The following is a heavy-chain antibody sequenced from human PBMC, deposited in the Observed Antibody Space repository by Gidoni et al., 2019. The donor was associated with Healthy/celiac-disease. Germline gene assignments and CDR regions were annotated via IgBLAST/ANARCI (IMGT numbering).Heavy chain of an antibody. D-gene: IGHD1-26*01. Sequence: EVQLVESGGGLVQPGRSLRLSCAASGFTFDDYAMHWVRQAPGKGLEWVSGISWNRGSIGYADSVKGRFTISRDNAKNSLYLQMNSLRAEDTALYYCAKDIEELGDRPAFDYWGQGTLVTVSS. CDR1: GFTFDDYA. J-gene: IGHJ4*02. CDR2: ISWNRGSI. CDR3: AKDIEELGDRPAFDY. V-gene: IGHV3-9*01.